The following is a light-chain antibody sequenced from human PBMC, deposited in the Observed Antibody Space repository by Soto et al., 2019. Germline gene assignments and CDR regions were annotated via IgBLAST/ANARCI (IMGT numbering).Light chain of an antibody. Sequence: EIVMTQSPATLSVSPGERATLSCRASQRVSSNLAWYQQKPGQAPRLLIYGASTRATGIPARFSGSGSGTEFTLPISSLQSEDFAVYYCQQYNNWTPKTFGQGTKLEIK. CDR1: QRVSSN. CDR2: GAS. J-gene: IGKJ2*01. V-gene: IGKV3-15*01. CDR3: QQYNNWTPKT.